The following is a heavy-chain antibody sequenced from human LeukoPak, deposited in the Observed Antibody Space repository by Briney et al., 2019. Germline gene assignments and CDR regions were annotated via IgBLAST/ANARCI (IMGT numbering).Heavy chain of an antibody. CDR3: TTSWNDGWFDP. CDR1: GFTFSNAW. CDR2: IKSKTDGGTT. V-gene: IGHV3-15*01. J-gene: IGHJ5*02. D-gene: IGHD1-1*01. Sequence: GGSLRLSCTASGFTFSNAWVTWVRQAPGKGLEWVGRIKSKTDGGTTDYAAPVKGRFTISRDDSKNTLYLQMNSLKTEDTAVYYCTTSWNDGWFDPWGQGTLVTVSS.